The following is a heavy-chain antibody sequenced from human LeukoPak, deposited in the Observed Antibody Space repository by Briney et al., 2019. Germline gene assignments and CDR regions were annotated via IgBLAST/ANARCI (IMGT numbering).Heavy chain of an antibody. CDR2: TYYRSKWYI. Sequence: SQTLSLTCAISGDSVSSNNAGWNWIRQSPSRGLEWLGRTYYRSKWYIDYAVSVKSRITINADASKNQFSLQLNSVTPDDTAVYYCARAGFGALYPSYYYYYYMDVWGKGTTVTVSS. J-gene: IGHJ6*03. CDR1: GDSVSSNNAG. D-gene: IGHD2-2*02. V-gene: IGHV6-1*01. CDR3: ARAGFGALYPSYYYYYYMDV.